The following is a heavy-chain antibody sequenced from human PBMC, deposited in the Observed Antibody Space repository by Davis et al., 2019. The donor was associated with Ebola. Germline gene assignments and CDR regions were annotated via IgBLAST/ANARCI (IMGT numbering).Heavy chain of an antibody. CDR2: ISYDGSNK. CDR1: GFTFSDYY. CDR3: ARDLATVTPYYFDY. V-gene: IGHV3-30-3*01. D-gene: IGHD4-17*01. Sequence: GESLKISCAASGFTFSDYYMSWIRQAPGKGLEWVAVISYDGSNKYYADSVKGRFTISRDNSKNTLYLQMNSLRAEDTAVYSCARDLATVTPYYFDYWGQGTLVTVSS. J-gene: IGHJ4*02.